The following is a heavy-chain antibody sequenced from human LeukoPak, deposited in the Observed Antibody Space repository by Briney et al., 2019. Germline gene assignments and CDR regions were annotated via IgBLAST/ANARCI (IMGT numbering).Heavy chain of an antibody. CDR3: ARAMGMQLWSPIDY. V-gene: IGHV1-46*01. D-gene: IGHD5-18*01. J-gene: IGHJ4*02. CDR1: GYTFTNYY. Sequence: ASVKVSYKTSGYTFTNYYMHWVRQSPGQGLEWMGIINPHGSSTSYAQKFQGRVTMTRDTSTTTVYMELRSLRSEDTAVYYCARAMGMQLWSPIDYWGQGALVTVSS. CDR2: INPHGSST.